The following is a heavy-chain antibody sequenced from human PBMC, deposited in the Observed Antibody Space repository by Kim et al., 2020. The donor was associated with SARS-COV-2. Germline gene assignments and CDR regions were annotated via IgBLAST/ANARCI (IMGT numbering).Heavy chain of an antibody. D-gene: IGHD6-19*01. CDR3: ARDPTHSSGWFLGWFDP. Sequence: FQGRVTITRDTSASTAYMELSSLRSEDTAVYYCARDPTHSSGWFLGWFDPWGQGTLVTVSS. J-gene: IGHJ5*02. V-gene: IGHV1-3*01.